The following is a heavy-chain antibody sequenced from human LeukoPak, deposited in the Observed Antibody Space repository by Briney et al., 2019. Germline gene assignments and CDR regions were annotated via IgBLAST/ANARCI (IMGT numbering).Heavy chain of an antibody. CDR1: GFTFSSYA. CDR2: ICGSGGST. J-gene: IGHJ3*02. Sequence: PGGSLRLSCAAPGFTFSSYAMSWVPPGPGKGLEWVSAICGSGGSTYYTDSVKGRFTISRDNSKNTLYLQMNSLRAEDTAVYYCAKDISSITMVRGRGAFDIWGQGTMVTVSS. CDR3: AKDISSITMVRGRGAFDI. D-gene: IGHD3-10*01. V-gene: IGHV3-23*01.